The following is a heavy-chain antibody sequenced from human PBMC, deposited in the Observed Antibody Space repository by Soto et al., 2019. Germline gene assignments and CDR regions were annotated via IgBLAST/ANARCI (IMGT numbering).Heavy chain of an antibody. CDR2: IYYSGST. D-gene: IGHD4-17*01. J-gene: IGHJ4*02. V-gene: IGHV4-39*01. CDR3: ARHPPHGPFDY. CDR1: GDSGGFISSSSYH. Sequence: QLQLQESGPGLVKPSETLSLTCTVSGDSGGFISSSSYHWGWIRQPPGKGLEWIGNIYYSGSTYYNPPLTRRVTISGDTSKNQFSLRPTSVTAANTAVYYCARHPPHGPFDYWGQGTLVTVSS.